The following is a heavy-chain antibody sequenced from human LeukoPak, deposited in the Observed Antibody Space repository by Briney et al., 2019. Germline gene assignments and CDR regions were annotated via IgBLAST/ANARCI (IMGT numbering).Heavy chain of an antibody. D-gene: IGHD5-18*01. V-gene: IGHV3-30-3*01. CDR1: GFTFSSYA. CDR3: ARDRNSYGYSTLDY. J-gene: IGHJ4*02. Sequence: PGGSLGLSCAASGFTFSSYAMHWVRQAPGKGLEWVAVISYDGSNKHYADSVKGRFTISRDNSKNTLYLQMNSLRAEDTAVYYCARDRNSYGYSTLDYWGQGTLVTVSS. CDR2: ISYDGSNK.